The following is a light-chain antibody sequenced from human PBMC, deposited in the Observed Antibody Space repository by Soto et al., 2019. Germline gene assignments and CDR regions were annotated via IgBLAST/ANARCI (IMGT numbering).Light chain of an antibody. J-gene: IGKJ1*01. CDR3: LQDHNYPWT. CDR2: AAS. V-gene: IGKV1-6*01. Sequence: QRTQCAPSLSASIGDRGPLPCRSSPVITNDVGGVQQKPGKAPNLLIYAASSLQSGVPSRFSGSGSGTDFSLTISSLQPEDFATYYCLQDHNYPWTLGQGTKVEI. CDR1: PVITND.